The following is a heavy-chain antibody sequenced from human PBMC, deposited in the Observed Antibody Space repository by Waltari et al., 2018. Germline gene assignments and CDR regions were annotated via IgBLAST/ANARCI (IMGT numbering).Heavy chain of an antibody. Sequence: EVQLVESGGGLVQPGGSLRLSCAASGFTFSSYSMNWVRQAPGKGLEWVSYISSSSSTIYYADSVKGRFTISRDNAKNSLYLQMNSLRAEDTAVYYCANGPTRAGEDAFDIWGQGTMVTVSS. V-gene: IGHV3-48*01. CDR1: GFTFSSYS. CDR2: ISSSSSTI. D-gene: IGHD4-17*01. CDR3: ANGPTRAGEDAFDI. J-gene: IGHJ3*02.